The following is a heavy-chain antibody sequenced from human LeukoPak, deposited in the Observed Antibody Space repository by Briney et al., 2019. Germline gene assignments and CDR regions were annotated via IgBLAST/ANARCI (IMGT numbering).Heavy chain of an antibody. CDR2: ISSSSSYI. V-gene: IGHV3-21*04. CDR3: ARGRDYYGSGSYWGLAYYFDY. J-gene: IGHJ4*02. CDR1: GFTFSSYS. Sequence: GGSLRLSCAASGFTFSSYSMNWVRQAPGKGLEWVSSISSSSSYIYYADSVKGRFTISRDNAKNSLYLQMNSLRAEDTDVYYCARGRDYYGSGSYWGLAYYFDYWGQGTLVTVSS. D-gene: IGHD3-10*01.